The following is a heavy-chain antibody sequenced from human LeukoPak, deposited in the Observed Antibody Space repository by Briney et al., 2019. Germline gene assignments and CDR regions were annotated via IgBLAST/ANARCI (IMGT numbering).Heavy chain of an antibody. Sequence: GGSLRLSCAASGFTFSSYDMHWIRQAPDRGLEWVAVIWSDGRNKHDADSVKGRFTISRDNSKNTLYLQMNSLRAADTAVYYCARDLSGPDYWGQGTLVTVSS. J-gene: IGHJ4*02. CDR3: ARDLSGPDY. CDR2: IWSDGRNK. V-gene: IGHV3-33*01. CDR1: GFTFSSYD. D-gene: IGHD3-10*01.